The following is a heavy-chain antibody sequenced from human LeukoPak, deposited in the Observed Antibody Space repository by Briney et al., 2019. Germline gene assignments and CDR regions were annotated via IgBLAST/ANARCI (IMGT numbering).Heavy chain of an antibody. D-gene: IGHD5-24*01. CDR2: ISYDGSNK. Sequence: GGSPRLSCAASGFTFSSYAMHWVRQASGKGLEWVAVISYDGSNKYYADSVKGRFTISRDNSKNTLYLQMNSLRAEDTAVYYCARDPLEMATIYAFDIWGQGTMVTVSS. V-gene: IGHV3-30-3*01. CDR1: GFTFSSYA. J-gene: IGHJ3*02. CDR3: ARDPLEMATIYAFDI.